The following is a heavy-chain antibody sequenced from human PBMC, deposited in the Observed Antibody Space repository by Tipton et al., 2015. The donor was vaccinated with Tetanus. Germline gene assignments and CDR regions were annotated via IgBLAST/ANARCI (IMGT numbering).Heavy chain of an antibody. J-gene: IGHJ4*02. CDR2: IYYSGST. D-gene: IGHD3-3*01. CDR1: GGSISSYY. V-gene: IGHV4-59*01. CDR3: ARANYDFPKKGPFDS. Sequence: TLSLTCTVSGGSISSYYWSWIRQPPGKGLEWIGYIYYSGSTNYNPSLKSRVTISVDTSKNQFSLKLSSVTAAGTAVYYCARANYDFPKKGPFDSWGQGALVTVSS.